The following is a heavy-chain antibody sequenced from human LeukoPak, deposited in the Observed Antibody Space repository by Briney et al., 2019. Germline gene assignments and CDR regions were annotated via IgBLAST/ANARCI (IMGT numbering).Heavy chain of an antibody. CDR2: ISSSGSTI. Sequence: GGSLRLSCAASGFTFSDYYMSWIRQAPGKGLEWVSYISSSGSTIYYADSVKGRFTITRDNAKNSLYLQMNSLRAEDTAVYYCARDWRIAVAGTNDYWGQGTLVTVSS. CDR1: GFTFSDYY. J-gene: IGHJ4*02. V-gene: IGHV3-11*01. CDR3: ARDWRIAVAGTNDY. D-gene: IGHD6-19*01.